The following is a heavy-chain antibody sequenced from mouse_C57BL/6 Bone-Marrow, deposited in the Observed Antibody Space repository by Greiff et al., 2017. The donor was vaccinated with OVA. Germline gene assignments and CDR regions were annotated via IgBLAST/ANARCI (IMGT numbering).Heavy chain of an antibody. CDR1: GFTFSSYG. CDR2: ISSGGSYT. CDR3: ARQRQAWFAY. D-gene: IGHD1-2*01. Sequence: EVQGVESGGDLVKPGGSLKLSCAASGFTFSSYGMSWVRQTPDKRLEWVATISSGGSYTYYPDSVKGRFTISRDNAKNTLYLQMSSLKSEDTAMYYCARQRQAWFAYWGQGTLVTVSA. J-gene: IGHJ3*01. V-gene: IGHV5-6*01.